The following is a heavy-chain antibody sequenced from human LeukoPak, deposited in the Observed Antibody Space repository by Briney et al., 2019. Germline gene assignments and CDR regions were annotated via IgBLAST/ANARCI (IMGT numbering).Heavy chain of an antibody. V-gene: IGHV4-34*01. CDR3: ARTTTRGYDFWSGYRALGGFDY. Sequence: PSENLSLTCAVYGGSFSGYYWSWIRQPPGKGLEWIREINHSGSTNYNPSLKSRVTISVDTSKNQFSLKLSSVTAADTAVYYCARTTTRGYDFWSGYRALGGFDYWGQGTLVTVSS. CDR2: INHSGST. J-gene: IGHJ4*02. D-gene: IGHD3-3*01. CDR1: GGSFSGYY.